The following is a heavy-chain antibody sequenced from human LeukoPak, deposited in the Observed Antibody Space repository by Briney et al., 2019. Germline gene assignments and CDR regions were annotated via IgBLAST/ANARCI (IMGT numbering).Heavy chain of an antibody. CDR2: ISTSGSPI. V-gene: IGHV3-48*03. D-gene: IGHD5-18*01. CDR3: ARVGRGYSYGY. Sequence: GGSLRLSCAASGFTFSSYEMNWVRQAPGKGLEWVSYISTSGSPIYYADSVKGRFTISRDNAKNSLYLQMNSLRAEDTAVYYCARVGRGYSYGYWGQGTLVTVSS. J-gene: IGHJ1*01. CDR1: GFTFSSYE.